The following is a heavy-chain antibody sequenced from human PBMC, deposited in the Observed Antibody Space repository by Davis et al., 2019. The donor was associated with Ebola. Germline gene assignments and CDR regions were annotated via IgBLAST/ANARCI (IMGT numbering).Heavy chain of an antibody. CDR1: GFTFDDYA. D-gene: IGHD2-15*01. Sequence: LGGSLRLSCAASGFTFDDYAMNWVRHAPGKGLEWVSGINWNGGSTGYADSVKGRFTISRDNAKNSLYLQMNSLRVEDTALYYCAREGRYCNGNTCYGGTLDYWGQGTLVTVSS. V-gene: IGHV3-20*04. CDR2: INWNGGST. J-gene: IGHJ4*02. CDR3: AREGRYCNGNTCYGGTLDY.